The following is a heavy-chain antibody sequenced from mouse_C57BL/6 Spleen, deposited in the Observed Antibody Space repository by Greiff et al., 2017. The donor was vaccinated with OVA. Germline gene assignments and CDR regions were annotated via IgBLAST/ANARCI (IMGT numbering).Heavy chain of an antibody. CDR3: ARSPYYYGSSLDY. D-gene: IGHD1-1*01. Sequence: DVHLVESGGGLVQPGGSLSLSCAASGFTFTDYYMSWVRQPPGKALEWLGFIRNKANGYTTEYSASVKGRFTISRDNSQSILYLQMNALRAEDSATYYCARSPYYYGSSLDYWGQGTTLTVSS. CDR2: IRNKANGYTT. J-gene: IGHJ2*01. V-gene: IGHV7-3*01. CDR1: GFTFTDYY.